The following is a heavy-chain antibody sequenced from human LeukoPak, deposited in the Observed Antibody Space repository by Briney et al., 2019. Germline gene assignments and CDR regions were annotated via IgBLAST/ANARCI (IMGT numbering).Heavy chain of an antibody. J-gene: IGHJ4*02. CDR2: IYHSGST. V-gene: IGHV4-38-2*02. CDR1: GYSISSGYY. Sequence: GSGPTLVNPTQTLTLTCTVSGYSISSGYYWGWIRQPPGKELEWIGSIYHSGSTYYNPSLKSRVTISVDTSKNQFSLKLSSVTAADTAVYYCASIPAATMDDYWGQGTLVTVSS. CDR3: ASIPAATMDDY. D-gene: IGHD2-2*01.